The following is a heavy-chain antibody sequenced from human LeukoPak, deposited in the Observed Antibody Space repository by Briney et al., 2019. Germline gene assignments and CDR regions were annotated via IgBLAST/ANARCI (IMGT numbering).Heavy chain of an antibody. Sequence: SETLSLTCTVSGGSMSSGGYYWSWIRQHPGNGLEWIGYTSYSGSTYYNPSLKSRVTISVDTAKNQFSLKLTSVTAADTAVYYCARSASPTFYDYWGQGTLVTVSS. V-gene: IGHV4-31*03. D-gene: IGHD3-3*02. CDR2: TSYSGST. CDR1: GGSMSSGGYY. CDR3: ARSASPTFYDY. J-gene: IGHJ4*02.